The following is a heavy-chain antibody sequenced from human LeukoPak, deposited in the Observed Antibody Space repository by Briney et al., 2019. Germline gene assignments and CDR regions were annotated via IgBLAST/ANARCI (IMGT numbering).Heavy chain of an antibody. CDR2: IIPIFGTA. V-gene: IGHV1-69*05. CDR3: ARGFMGNYHMDV. D-gene: IGHD6-13*01. J-gene: IGHJ6*03. Sequence: ASVKVSCKASGGTFSSYAISWVRQAPGQGLEWMGGIIPIFGTANYAQKFQGRVTITTDESTSTAYMELSSLRSEDTAVYYCARGFMGNYHMDVWGKGTTVTVSS. CDR1: GGTFSSYA.